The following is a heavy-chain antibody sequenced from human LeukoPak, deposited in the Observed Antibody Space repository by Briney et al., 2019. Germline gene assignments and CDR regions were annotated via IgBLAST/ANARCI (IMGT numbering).Heavy chain of an antibody. CDR2: ISSSGSTI. J-gene: IGHJ3*02. CDR3: ARENAVVVVTAADAFDI. CDR1: GFTFSSYE. V-gene: IGHV3-48*03. Sequence: GGSLRLSCAASGFTFSSYEMNWVRQAPGKGLEWVSYISSSGSTIYYADSVKGRFTISRDNAKNSLYLQMNSLRAEDTAVYYCARENAVVVVTAADAFDIWGQGTMVTVPS. D-gene: IGHD2-21*02.